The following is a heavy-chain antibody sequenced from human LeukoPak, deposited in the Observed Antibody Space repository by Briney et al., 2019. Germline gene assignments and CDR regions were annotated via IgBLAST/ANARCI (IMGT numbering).Heavy chain of an antibody. J-gene: IGHJ4*02. V-gene: IGHV4-61*08. CDR1: GGSISSGDYY. CDR3: ARGCGEYVG. Sequence: SETLSLTCTVSGGSISSGDYYWSWIRQPPGKGLEWIGYIYYSGNSNYNPSLKSRVTISVDTSKNQSSLKVSSVIAADTALYYCARGCGEYVGWGQGTLVTVSS. CDR2: IYYSGNS. D-gene: IGHD4-17*01.